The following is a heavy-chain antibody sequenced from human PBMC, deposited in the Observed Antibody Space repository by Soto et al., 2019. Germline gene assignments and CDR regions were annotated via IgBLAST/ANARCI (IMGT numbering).Heavy chain of an antibody. V-gene: IGHV3-21*01. J-gene: IGHJ3*02. CDR2: ISSSSSCI. CDR3: ARSRNIVCIVVATRCRSDAFDI. CDR1: GVTFSSYS. Sequence: PGGSLRLACAASGVTFSSYSMNWVRQAPGKGLEWVSSISSSSSCIYYAYSVKGRFTISRDNAKNSLYLQMNSMRAEDTAMYYYARSRNIVCIVVATRCRSDAFDIWGQGTMVTVSS. D-gene: IGHD1-26*01.